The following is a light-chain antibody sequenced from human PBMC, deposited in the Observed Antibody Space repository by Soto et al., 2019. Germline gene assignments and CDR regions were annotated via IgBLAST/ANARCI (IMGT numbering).Light chain of an antibody. CDR1: QSVTNNY. CDR3: QQYRYSSMYT. J-gene: IGKJ2*01. Sequence: EIVLTQSPGTLSLSPGERATLSCRASQSVTNNYVAWYQQKPGQPPRLLIYGASSRATGIPERFSGSGSGTDFILPISRLEPEDFAVYYYQQYRYSSMYTFGQGTKLEIK. CDR2: GAS. V-gene: IGKV3-20*01.